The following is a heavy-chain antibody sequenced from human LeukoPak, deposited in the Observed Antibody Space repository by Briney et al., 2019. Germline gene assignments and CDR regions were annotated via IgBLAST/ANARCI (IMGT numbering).Heavy chain of an antibody. Sequence: GGSLRLSCAASGFTFSFYNMNWVRQAPGKGLEWVSYISRDSITTYFADSVKGRFTISRDNAKNSLYLQMNSLRDEDTAVYFCARDLLDYWGQGTLVTVSS. J-gene: IGHJ4*02. V-gene: IGHV3-48*02. CDR2: ISRDSITT. CDR1: GFTFSFYN. CDR3: ARDLLDY.